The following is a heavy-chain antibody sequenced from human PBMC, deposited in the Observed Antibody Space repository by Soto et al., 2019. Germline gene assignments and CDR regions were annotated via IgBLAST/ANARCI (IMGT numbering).Heavy chain of an antibody. J-gene: IGHJ4*02. CDR3: AGDAIERGSGSFDTH. CDR1: GFTFSNFP. Sequence: QVQLVESGGGVVQPGRSLRLSCAASGFTFSNFPIHWVRQAPGKGLEWVAVISHDGRNKDYADSAKGRFTISRDNSKSTLYLQQNSLRTEETTVYDCAGDAIERGSGSFDTHWGQGPQVTVSS. CDR2: ISHDGRNK. V-gene: IGHV3-30-3*01. D-gene: IGHD3-10*01.